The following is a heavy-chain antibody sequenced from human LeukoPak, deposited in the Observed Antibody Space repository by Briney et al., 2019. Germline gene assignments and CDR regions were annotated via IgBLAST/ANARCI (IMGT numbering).Heavy chain of an antibody. CDR3: AARAGYSSGFPDY. CDR1: GFTFSTYT. V-gene: IGHV3-48*04. D-gene: IGHD6-19*01. J-gene: IGHJ4*02. CDR2: ISSSSSTM. Sequence: LGGSLRLSCAASGFTFSTYTMNWVRQAPGKGLEWVSYISSSSSTMYYADSVKGRFTISRDNAKNSLYLQMNSLRAEDTAVYYCAARAGYSSGFPDYWGQGTLVTVSS.